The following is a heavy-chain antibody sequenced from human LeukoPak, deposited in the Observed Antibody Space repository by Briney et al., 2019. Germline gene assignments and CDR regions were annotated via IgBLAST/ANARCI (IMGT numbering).Heavy chain of an antibody. V-gene: IGHV1-46*01. Sequence: ASVKVSCKASGYTFTNFYMHWVRQAPGQGLEWMGVIDPSAGSTTYAQKFQGRVTMTRDTATSTVYMELSSLRAEDTAVYYCAKDSRSVNPPNYYGSGSYYNDWGQGTLVTVSS. CDR2: IDPSAGST. D-gene: IGHD3-10*01. CDR1: GYTFTNFY. J-gene: IGHJ4*02. CDR3: AKDSRSVNPPNYYGSGSYYND.